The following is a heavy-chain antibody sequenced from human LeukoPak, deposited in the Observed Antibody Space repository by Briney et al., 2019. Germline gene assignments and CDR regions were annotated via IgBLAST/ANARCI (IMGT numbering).Heavy chain of an antibody. Sequence: GGTLRLSCAASGFTFSSYDMIWVRQAPGKGLEWVSYISSSGSTIYYADSVKGRFTISRDNAKNSLYLQMNSLRAEDTAVYYCARFFDSSGYPLFDYWGQGTLVTVSS. V-gene: IGHV3-48*04. CDR3: ARFFDSSGYPLFDY. CDR1: GFTFSSYD. J-gene: IGHJ4*02. D-gene: IGHD3-22*01. CDR2: ISSSGSTI.